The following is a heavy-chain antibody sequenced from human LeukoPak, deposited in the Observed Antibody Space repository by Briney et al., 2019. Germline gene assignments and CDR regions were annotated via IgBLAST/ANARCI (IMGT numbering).Heavy chain of an antibody. CDR3: ARYSSSWWFDY. CDR1: GFTVSSNY. CDR2: IYSGGST. V-gene: IGHV3-66*01. J-gene: IGHJ4*02. Sequence: PGGSLRLSCVASGFTVSSNYMSWVRQAPGKGLEWVSVIYSGGSTYYADSVKGRFTISRDNSKNTLYLQMNSLRAEDTAVYYCARYSSSWWFDYWGQGTLVTVSS. D-gene: IGHD6-13*01.